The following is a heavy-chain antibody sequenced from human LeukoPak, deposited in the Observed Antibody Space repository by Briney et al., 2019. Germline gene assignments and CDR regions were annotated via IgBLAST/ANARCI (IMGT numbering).Heavy chain of an antibody. CDR2: ISYDGSNK. Sequence: GGSLRLSCAASGFTFSSYAMHWVRQAPGKGLEWVAVISYDGSNKYYADSVKGRFTISRDNSKNTLYLQMNSLRAEDTAVYYCARGGVLMPFDYWGQGTLVTVSS. V-gene: IGHV3-30*01. J-gene: IGHJ4*02. CDR3: ARGGVLMPFDY. CDR1: GFTFSSYA. D-gene: IGHD2-8*01.